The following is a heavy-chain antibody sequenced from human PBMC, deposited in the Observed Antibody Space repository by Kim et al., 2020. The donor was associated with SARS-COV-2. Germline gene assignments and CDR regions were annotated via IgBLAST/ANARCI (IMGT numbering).Heavy chain of an antibody. Sequence: SETLSLTCAVFGGSISSSGYSWSWIRQPPGKGLEWIGYIYHGGNTYYNPSLKSRVTISVDSSKNQFSLKLSSVTAADTAVYYCARAYGDDYYFDYWGQGTLVTVSS. CDR1: GGSISSSGYS. V-gene: IGHV4-30-2*01. D-gene: IGHD4-17*01. CDR3: ARAYGDDYYFDY. J-gene: IGHJ4*02. CDR2: IYHGGNT.